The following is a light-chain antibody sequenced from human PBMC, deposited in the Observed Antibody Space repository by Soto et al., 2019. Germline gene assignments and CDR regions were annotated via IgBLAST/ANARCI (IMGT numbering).Light chain of an antibody. V-gene: IGLV2-11*01. CDR2: DVS. Sequence: QSALTQPRSLSGSPGQSVTISCTGPTIGAHSFVSWYQDRPDKVPKLLIYDVSQRPSGIPDRFSGSRSANTASLTISGLQADDAAVYYCCSYTGNKVFVFGTGTKVTV. CDR1: TIGAHSF. J-gene: IGLJ1*01. CDR3: CSYTGNKVFV.